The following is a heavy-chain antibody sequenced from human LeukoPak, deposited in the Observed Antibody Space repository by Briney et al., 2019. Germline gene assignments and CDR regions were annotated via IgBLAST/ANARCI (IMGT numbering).Heavy chain of an antibody. J-gene: IGHJ3*02. V-gene: IGHV4-38-2*02. Sequence: PSETLSLTCTVSGHSISSGYYWGWIRQPPGKGLEWIGNIYHSGSTYYNPSLKSRVTISVDTSKNQFSLKLSSVTAADTAVYYCAEAYYLNAFDIWGQGTMVTVSS. CDR2: IYHSGST. CDR3: AEAYYLNAFDI. D-gene: IGHD3-10*01. CDR1: GHSISSGYY.